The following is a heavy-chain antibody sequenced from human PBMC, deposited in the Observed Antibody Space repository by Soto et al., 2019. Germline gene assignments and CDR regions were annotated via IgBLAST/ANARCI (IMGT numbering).Heavy chain of an antibody. J-gene: IGHJ3*02. V-gene: IGHV3-7*01. CDR2: IKQEGSEK. D-gene: IGHD4-17*01. CDR3: ARDDPYGDYATGIGAFDI. Sequence: EVQLVESGGGLVQPGGSRRLSGEAPGFPFVSYGLTWVRQAQGKGLGWVPKIKQEGSEKYYVDSVKGRFTISRDNAKNSLYLQMNSLRAEDTAVYYCARDDPYGDYATGIGAFDIWGQGTMVTVSS. CDR1: GFPFVSYG.